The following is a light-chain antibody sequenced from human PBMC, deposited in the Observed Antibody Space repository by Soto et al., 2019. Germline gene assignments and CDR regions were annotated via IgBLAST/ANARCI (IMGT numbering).Light chain of an antibody. V-gene: IGKV1-12*01. CDR2: KAS. CDR1: QVISSW. Sequence: DIQMTQSPSSVSASVGDRVTITCRASQVISSWLVWYQQKPGKDPKPLIYKASTLQSGFPTRFSGSASETEFTLTISSLQPEDFATYYCQQASSCPFTFGGVTEVEIK. CDR3: QQASSCPFT. J-gene: IGKJ4*01.